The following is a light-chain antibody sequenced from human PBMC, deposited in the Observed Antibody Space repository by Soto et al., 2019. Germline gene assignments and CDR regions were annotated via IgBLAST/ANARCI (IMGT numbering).Light chain of an antibody. CDR3: QQYGSSPRIT. Sequence: EIVLTHSPATLSSFPFYRVTLSFSSSQSVSSSYLAWYQQKPGQAPRLLIYGASSRATGIPDRFSGSGSGTDFTLTISRLEPEDFAVYYCQQYGSSPRITFGQGTRLEIK. CDR2: GAS. J-gene: IGKJ5*01. V-gene: IGKV3-20*01. CDR1: QSVSSSY.